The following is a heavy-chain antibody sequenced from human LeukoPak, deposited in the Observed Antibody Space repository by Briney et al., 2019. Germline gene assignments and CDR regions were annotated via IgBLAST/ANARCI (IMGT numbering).Heavy chain of an antibody. Sequence: PSQTLSLTCTVSGGSISSADYYWGWIRQPPGKGLEWIGSIYYSGSTYYNPSLKSRVTISVDTSKNQFSLKLSSVTAADTAVYYCARHFDRNWDDAFDIWGQGTMVTVSS. CDR2: IYYSGST. V-gene: IGHV4-39*01. CDR3: ARHFDRNWDDAFDI. CDR1: GGSISSADYY. J-gene: IGHJ3*02. D-gene: IGHD7-27*01.